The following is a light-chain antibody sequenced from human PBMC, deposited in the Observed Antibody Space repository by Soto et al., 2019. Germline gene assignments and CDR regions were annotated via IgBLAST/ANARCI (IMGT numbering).Light chain of an antibody. J-gene: IGKJ1*01. CDR2: AAS. CDR1: QGFSSY. CDR3: QQLNSYPPT. Sequence: DIQLTQSPSFLSASVGDRVTITCRASQGFSSYLAWYQQKPGKAPKLLIYAASTLQSGVPSRFSGSGSGTEFTLTISSLQPEDFATYYCQQLNSYPPTSGQATNVDIK. V-gene: IGKV1-9*01.